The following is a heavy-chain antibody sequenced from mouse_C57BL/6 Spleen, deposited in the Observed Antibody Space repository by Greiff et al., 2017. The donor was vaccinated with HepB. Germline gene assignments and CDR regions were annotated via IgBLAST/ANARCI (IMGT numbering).Heavy chain of an antibody. CDR3: TRYRNYYDYDGDAMDY. D-gene: IGHD2-4*01. V-gene: IGHV5-9-1*02. CDR1: GFTFSSYA. J-gene: IGHJ4*01. CDR2: ISSGGDYI. Sequence: EVHLVESGGGLVKPGGSLKLSCAASGFTFSSYAMSWVRQTPEKRLEWVAYISSGGDYIYYADTVKGRFTIDRNNARNTLYLQMSSLKAEDTAMYYCTRYRNYYDYDGDAMDYWGQGTSVTVSS.